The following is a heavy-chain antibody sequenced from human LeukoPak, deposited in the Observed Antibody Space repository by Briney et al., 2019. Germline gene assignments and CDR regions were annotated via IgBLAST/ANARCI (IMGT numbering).Heavy chain of an antibody. Sequence: PGGSLRLSCAASGFTFDSYWMTWVRQAPGKGLEWVASVMQHGTQKSYVDSVKGRFTISRDNAKDSLYLQMNSLRAEDTAVYYCARDPGSGYEEHFDYWGQGTLVTVSS. D-gene: IGHD5-12*01. J-gene: IGHJ4*02. CDR2: VMQHGTQK. CDR3: ARDPGSGYEEHFDY. CDR1: GFTFDSYW. V-gene: IGHV3-7*03.